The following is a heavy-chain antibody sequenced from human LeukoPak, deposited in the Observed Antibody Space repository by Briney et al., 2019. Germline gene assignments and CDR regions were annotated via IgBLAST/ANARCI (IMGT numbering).Heavy chain of an antibody. D-gene: IGHD6-19*01. Sequence: GGSLRLSCAASGFTFSTYTMSWVRQAPGKGLEWVSSIYNSGAGIFYADSVKGRFTISSDNSKNTLYLQMNSLRAEDTAVYYCAKDVVPDSGWDLDYWGQGTLVTVSS. J-gene: IGHJ4*02. CDR1: GFTFSTYT. CDR2: IYNSGAGI. V-gene: IGHV3-23*01. CDR3: AKDVVPDSGWDLDY.